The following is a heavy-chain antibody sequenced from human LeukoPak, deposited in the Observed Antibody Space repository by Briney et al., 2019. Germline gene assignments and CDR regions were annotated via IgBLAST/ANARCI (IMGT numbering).Heavy chain of an antibody. CDR2: IRQDGSEK. Sequence: GGSLRLSCAASGFTFSTYWMYWVRQAPGRGLEWVANIRQDGSEKYYVDSVKGRFTISRDNAKNSLYLQMNSLRPEDTAVYYCARGLDVWGQGTTVTVSS. CDR1: GFTFSTYW. J-gene: IGHJ6*02. V-gene: IGHV3-7*03. CDR3: ARGLDV.